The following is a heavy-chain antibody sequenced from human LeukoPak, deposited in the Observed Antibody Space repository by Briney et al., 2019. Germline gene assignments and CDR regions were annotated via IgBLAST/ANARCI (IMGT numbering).Heavy chain of an antibody. D-gene: IGHD4-23*01. CDR3: ARGGYGGVFDY. CDR2: ISWDGGTT. V-gene: IGHV3-43D*04. J-gene: IGHJ4*02. Sequence: GGSLRLSCAASGFDFDDYMMHWVRQVPGKGLEWVSLISWDGGTTNYADSVKGRFTISSDNSKNSLYFLMNDLTAEDTAFYYCARGGYGGVFDYWGQGTLVTVSS. CDR1: GFDFDDYM.